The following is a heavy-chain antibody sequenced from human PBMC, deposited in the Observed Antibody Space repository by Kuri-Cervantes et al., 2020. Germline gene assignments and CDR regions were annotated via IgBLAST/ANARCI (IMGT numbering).Heavy chain of an antibody. V-gene: IGHV1-2*02. CDR2: INPNSGGT. CDR3: ARDHGNGNGMDV. CDR1: GYTFTGYY. D-gene: IGHD4-23*01. J-gene: IGHJ6*02. Sequence: ASVKVSCKASGYTFTGYYMHWVRQAPGQGLEWMGWINPNSGGTNYAQKFQGRVIMTTDTPTTTVYMELTSLRSDDTAVYYCARDHGNGNGMDVWGQGTTVTVSS.